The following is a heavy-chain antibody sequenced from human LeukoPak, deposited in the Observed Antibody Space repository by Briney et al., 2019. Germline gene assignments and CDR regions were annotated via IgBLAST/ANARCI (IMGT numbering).Heavy chain of an antibody. V-gene: IGHV4-59*12. J-gene: IGHJ4*02. CDR1: GGSISSYY. CDR3: ARDSPLTYYYGSGTLNY. CDR2: IYYSGST. D-gene: IGHD3-10*01. Sequence: SETLSLTCTVSGGSISSYYWSWIRQPPGKGLEWIGSIYYSGSTYYNPSLKSRVTISVDTSKNQFSLKLSSVTAADTAVYYCARDSPLTYYYGSGTLNYWGQGTLVTVSS.